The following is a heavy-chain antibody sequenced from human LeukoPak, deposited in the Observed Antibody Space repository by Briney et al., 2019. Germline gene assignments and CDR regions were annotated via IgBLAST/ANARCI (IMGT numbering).Heavy chain of an antibody. V-gene: IGHV4-4*07. CDR2: ISGSGTI. J-gene: IGHJ4*02. CDR1: GGSINSY. CDR3: ARASHDYGDYSHFDY. D-gene: IGHD4-17*01. Sequence: SETLSLTCTVSGGSINSYWSWIRQPAGKGLEWIGRISGSGTITYNPALQSRLSISIDTSKNQFPLKLMSVTAADTAVYYCARASHDYGDYSHFDYWGQGTLVTVSS.